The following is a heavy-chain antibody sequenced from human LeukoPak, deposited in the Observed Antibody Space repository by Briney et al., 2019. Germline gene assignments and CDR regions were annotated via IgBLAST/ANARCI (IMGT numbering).Heavy chain of an antibody. CDR3: ARDYVSTHFRDDKQGVFDD. Sequence: SVKVSCTTSGGSLSSHSINWVRQAPGQGVEWMGRIIPVIGIPKYAERFQDRVTITADRSTQTVYMELSSLRSDDTALYYCARDYVSTHFRDDKQGVFDDWGQGTLVTVSS. CDR2: IIPVIGIP. V-gene: IGHV1-69*04. D-gene: IGHD3-10*01. CDR1: GGSLSSHS. J-gene: IGHJ4*02.